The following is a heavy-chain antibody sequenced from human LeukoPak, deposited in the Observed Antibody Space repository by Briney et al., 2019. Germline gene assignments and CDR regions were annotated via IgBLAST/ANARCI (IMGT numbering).Heavy chain of an antibody. Sequence: ASVKVSCKASGYTFTSYYMHWVRQAPGQGLEWMGGIIPIFGTANYAQKFQGRVTITADESTSTAYMELSSLRSEDTAVYYCARGRDFYYYDSSGYFTWFDPWGQGTLVTVSS. D-gene: IGHD3-22*01. V-gene: IGHV1-69*13. CDR2: IIPIFGTA. J-gene: IGHJ5*02. CDR3: ARGRDFYYYDSSGYFTWFDP. CDR1: GYTFTSYY.